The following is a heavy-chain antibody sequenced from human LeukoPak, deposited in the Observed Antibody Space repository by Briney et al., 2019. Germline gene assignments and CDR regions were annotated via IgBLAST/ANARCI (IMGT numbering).Heavy chain of an antibody. CDR1: GFTFSSYA. CDR2: ISGSGGST. D-gene: IGHD3-22*01. V-gene: IGHV3-23*01. J-gene: IGHJ4*02. Sequence: PGGSLRLSCAASGFTFSSYAMSWVRQAPGKGLEWVSAISGSGGSTYYADSVKGRFTISRDNSKNTLCLQMNSLRAEDTAVYYCAKGSYYDSSGYSLYFDYWGQGTLVTVSS. CDR3: AKGSYYDSSGYSLYFDY.